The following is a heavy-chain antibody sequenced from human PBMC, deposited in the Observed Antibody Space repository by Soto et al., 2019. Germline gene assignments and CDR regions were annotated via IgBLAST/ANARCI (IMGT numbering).Heavy chain of an antibody. CDR2: ISAGGSNT. V-gene: IGHV3-23*01. CDR1: GFTFTSYA. CDR3: ADGGEWAFNFDY. D-gene: IGHD3-10*01. J-gene: IGHJ4*02. Sequence: GGSLSLSCAASGFTFTSYAMSWVRQAPGKGVEWVSGISAGGSNTYYPDSVKGRFTISRDNSKNTLYLQMNSLRVEDTAVYYCADGGEWAFNFDYWGQGTLVTVSS.